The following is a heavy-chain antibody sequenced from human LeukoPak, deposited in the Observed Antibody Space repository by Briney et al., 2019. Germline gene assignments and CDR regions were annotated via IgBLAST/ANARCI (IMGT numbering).Heavy chain of an antibody. CDR2: ISRTGDTI. V-gene: IGHV3-48*03. CDR1: GFTFSYYE. CDR3: AGKVGATRGNYFDY. Sequence: GGSLRLSCAVSGFTFSYYEMNWVRQAPGKGREWVSYISRTGDTIYYAESVKGRFTISRDNAKNSLYLQMNSLRVDDTAVYYCAGKVGATRGNYFDYWGQGTLVTVSS. D-gene: IGHD1-26*01. J-gene: IGHJ4*02.